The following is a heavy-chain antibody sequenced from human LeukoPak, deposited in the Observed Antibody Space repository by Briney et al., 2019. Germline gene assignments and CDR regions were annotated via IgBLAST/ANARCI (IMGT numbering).Heavy chain of an antibody. Sequence: GGSLRLSCTVSGFTVSSNSMSWVRQAPGKGLEWVSAISGSGSSTYYADSVKGRFTISRDNSKNTLYLQMNSLRADDTAVYYCAKDHTDIVVVPAAHSDYWGQGTLVTVSS. J-gene: IGHJ4*02. CDR3: AKDHTDIVVVPAAHSDY. D-gene: IGHD2-2*01. CDR2: ISGSGSST. V-gene: IGHV3-23*01. CDR1: GFTVSSNS.